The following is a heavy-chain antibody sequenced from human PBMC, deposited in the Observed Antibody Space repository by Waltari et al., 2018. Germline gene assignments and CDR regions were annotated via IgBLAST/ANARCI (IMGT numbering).Heavy chain of an antibody. Sequence: EVQLVESGGGLVQTGGTVRVSCAASGFTLSSYWMSWVGQAPGKGLEWVANINEDGNEKYYVDSVKGRFTISRDNAKNSLYLQMNSLRAEDMAVYYCARDKAHTRGSDYWGQGTLVTVSS. V-gene: IGHV3-7*01. CDR2: INEDGNEK. CDR3: ARDKAHTRGSDY. J-gene: IGHJ4*02. CDR1: GFTLSSYW.